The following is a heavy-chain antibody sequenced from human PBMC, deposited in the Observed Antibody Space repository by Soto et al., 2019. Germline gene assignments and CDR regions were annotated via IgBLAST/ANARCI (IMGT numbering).Heavy chain of an antibody. CDR1: GYSFTSYW. CDR2: IYPGDSDT. V-gene: IGHV5-51*01. J-gene: IGHJ4*02. D-gene: IGHD6-6*01. CDR3: ARHIQSIAAHYDY. Sequence: GESLKISWKGFGYSFTSYWIGWVRQMPGKGLEWMGVIYPGDSDTTYNPSFQSQVTISADKSISNAYPQWSSLKAADTAMYYCARHIQSIAAHYDYWGQGTLVTVSS.